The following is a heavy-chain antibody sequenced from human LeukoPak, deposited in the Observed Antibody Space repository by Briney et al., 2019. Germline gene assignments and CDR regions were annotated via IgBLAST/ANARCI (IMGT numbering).Heavy chain of an antibody. Sequence: SETLSLTCAVSGDSISSSNWWSWVRQPPGKGLEWIGEIYHSGSTNCNPSLKSRVSISVDKSNNLFSLKLNSVTAADTAVYYCARVDSTSGANFDYWGQGTLVTVSS. CDR1: GDSISSSNW. CDR3: ARVDSTSGANFDY. D-gene: IGHD6-13*01. CDR2: IYHSGST. J-gene: IGHJ4*02. V-gene: IGHV4-4*02.